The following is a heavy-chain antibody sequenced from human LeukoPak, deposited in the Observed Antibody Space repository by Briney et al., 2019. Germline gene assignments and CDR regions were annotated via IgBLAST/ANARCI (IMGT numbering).Heavy chain of an antibody. Sequence: ASVKVSCKASGYTFSDYYMHWVRQAPAQGLEWMAWISPDSVEKKYAQKFQGRVTMTRDTSISTAYMELSRLTSDDTTVYYCARKRGVGVDTNAFDIWGQGTMVTVSS. V-gene: IGHV1-2*02. D-gene: IGHD3-3*01. CDR2: ISPDSVEK. J-gene: IGHJ3*02. CDR1: GYTFSDYY. CDR3: ARKRGVGVDTNAFDI.